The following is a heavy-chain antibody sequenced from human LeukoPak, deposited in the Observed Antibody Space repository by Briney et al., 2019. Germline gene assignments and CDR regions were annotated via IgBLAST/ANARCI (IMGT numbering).Heavy chain of an antibody. D-gene: IGHD6-13*01. CDR1: GGSISSSSYY. J-gene: IGHJ5*02. Sequence: SETLSLTCTVSGGSISSSSYYWGWIRQPPGKGLEWIGSIYYSGSTYYNPSLKSRVTISVDTSKNQFSLKLSSVTAADTAVYYCARHPIKWRYSSSWPSWFDPWGQGTLVTVSS. CDR2: IYYSGST. V-gene: IGHV4-39*01. CDR3: ARHPIKWRYSSSWPSWFDP.